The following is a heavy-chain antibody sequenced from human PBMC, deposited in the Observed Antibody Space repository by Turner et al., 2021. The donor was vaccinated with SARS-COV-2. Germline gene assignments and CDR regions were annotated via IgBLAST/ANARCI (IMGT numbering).Heavy chain of an antibody. V-gene: IGHV3-23*01. D-gene: IGHD5-12*01. CDR2: IRGSGGST. CDR3: VVPAAVMWATMGAFDI. CDR1: GFTFINYA. J-gene: IGHJ3*02. Sequence: EVQLLESGGGLVQPGGSLRLSCAASGFTFINYAMSWVRQAPGKGLEWVSAIRGSGGSTFYADSVKGRFTISRDNSKNTLYLQMNSLRAEDTAVYYCVVPAAVMWATMGAFDIWGQGTMVTVSS.